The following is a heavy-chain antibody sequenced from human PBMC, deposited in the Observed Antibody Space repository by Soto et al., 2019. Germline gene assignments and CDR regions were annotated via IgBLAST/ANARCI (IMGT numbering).Heavy chain of an antibody. CDR3: ARERCGDFDH. D-gene: IGHD2-21*01. V-gene: IGHV1-8*01. Sequence: QVQLVQSGAEVKKPGASVKVSCKASGYTFTSYDINWVRQATGQGLEWMGWMNPNRGNTGYAQKFQGRVTMTRNTSRSTAYMAVSSMGSEDADGYYCARERCGDFDHGGQGTVVTVSS. J-gene: IGHJ4*02. CDR2: MNPNRGNT. CDR1: GYTFTSYD.